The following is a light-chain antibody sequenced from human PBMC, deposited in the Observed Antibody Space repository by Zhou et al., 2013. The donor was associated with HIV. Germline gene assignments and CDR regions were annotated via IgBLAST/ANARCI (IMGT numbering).Light chain of an antibody. CDR3: QQRYMWPPLT. Sequence: EVVLTQSPATLSLSPGERATLSCRASQSVVKYLAWYQQKPGQAPRLLIYETSNRATGIPARFSGSGSGTDFTLTISGLEPEDSALYYCQQRYMWPPLTFGGGTKVEIK. V-gene: IGKV3-11*01. CDR1: QSVVKY. J-gene: IGKJ4*01. CDR2: ETS.